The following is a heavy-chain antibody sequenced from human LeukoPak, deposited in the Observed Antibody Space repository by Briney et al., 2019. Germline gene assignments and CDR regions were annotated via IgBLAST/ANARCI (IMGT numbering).Heavy chain of an antibody. V-gene: IGHV3-38-3*01. CDR2: ISGGST. CDR1: GFTVSSNE. J-gene: IGHJ4*02. D-gene: IGHD6-13*01. CDR3: AKDSWWDSSSWLFDY. Sequence: GGSLRLSCAASGFTVSSNEMSWVRQAPGKGLEWVSSISGGSTYYADSRKGRFTISRDNSKNTLYLQMNSLRAEDTAVYYCAKDSWWDSSSWLFDYWGQGTLVTVSS.